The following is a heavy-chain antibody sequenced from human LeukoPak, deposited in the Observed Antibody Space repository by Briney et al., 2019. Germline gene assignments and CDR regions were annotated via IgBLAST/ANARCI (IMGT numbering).Heavy chain of an antibody. CDR2: ISSTSTYI. D-gene: IGHD6-19*01. J-gene: IGHJ3*02. CDR3: ARVGRRVAVAGNAFDI. CDR1: GFTFSSYS. V-gene: IGHV3-21*01. Sequence: GGSLRLSCAASGFTFSSYSVNWVRQAPGKGLEWVSFISSTSTYIYYADSVKGRFTISRDNTKNSLYLQMNSLRAEDTAVYYCARVGRRVAVAGNAFDIWGQGTMVTVSS.